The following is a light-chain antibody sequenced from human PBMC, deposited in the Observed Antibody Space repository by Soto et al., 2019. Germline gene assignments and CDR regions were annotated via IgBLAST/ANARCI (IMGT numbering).Light chain of an antibody. V-gene: IGKV3-20*01. CDR3: QQYGNSPFA. CDR1: QRVSSNY. Sequence: EIVLTQSPGTLSLSPGERATLSCRASQRVSSNYLAWYQQKPGQPPRLLNYGASSRATGIPDRFSGSGSGTDFTLTINRLEPEDFAVYYCQQYGNSPFAFGPGTKLHIK. CDR2: GAS. J-gene: IGKJ3*01.